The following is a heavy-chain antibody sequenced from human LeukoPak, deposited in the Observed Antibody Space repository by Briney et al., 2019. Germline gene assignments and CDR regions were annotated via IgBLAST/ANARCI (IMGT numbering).Heavy chain of an antibody. CDR1: GGSISGYY. V-gene: IGHV4-34*01. J-gene: IGHJ6*03. CDR3: ARGRGADIVVVPAAPVNYYYMDV. CDR2: INHSGST. Sequence: SETLSLTCAVYGGSISGYYWIWIRQPPGKGLEWIGEINHSGSTNYNPSLKSRVTISVDTSKNQFSLKLSSVTAADTAVYYCARGRGADIVVVPAAPVNYYYMDVWGKGTTVTVSS. D-gene: IGHD2-2*01.